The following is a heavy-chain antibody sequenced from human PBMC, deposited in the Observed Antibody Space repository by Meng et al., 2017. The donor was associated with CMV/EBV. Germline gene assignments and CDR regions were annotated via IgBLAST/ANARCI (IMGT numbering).Heavy chain of an antibody. CDR2: ISYDGSNK. CDR3: ARDLSFESEYSSSFDY. J-gene: IGHJ4*02. Sequence: GESLKISCAASGFTFSSYAMHWVRQAPGKWLEWVAVISYDGSNKYYADSVKGRFTISRDNSKNTLYLQMNSLRAEDTAVYYCARDLSFESEYSSSFDYWGQGTLVTVSS. D-gene: IGHD6-6*01. V-gene: IGHV3-30-3*01. CDR1: GFTFSSYA.